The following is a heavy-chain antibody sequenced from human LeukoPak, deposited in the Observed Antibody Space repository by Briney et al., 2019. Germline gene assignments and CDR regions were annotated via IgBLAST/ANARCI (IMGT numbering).Heavy chain of an antibody. D-gene: IGHD6-19*01. CDR3: ARVAPYSSGWYDSSWPYYFDY. CDR1: GFTFSSYS. CDR2: ISSSSSTI. J-gene: IGHJ4*02. Sequence: SGGSLRLSCAASGFTFSSYSMNWVRQAPGKGLEWVSYISSSSSTIYYADSVKGRFTISRDNAKNSLYLQMNSLRAEDTAVYYCARVAPYSSGWYDSSWPYYFDYWGQGTLVTVSS. V-gene: IGHV3-48*04.